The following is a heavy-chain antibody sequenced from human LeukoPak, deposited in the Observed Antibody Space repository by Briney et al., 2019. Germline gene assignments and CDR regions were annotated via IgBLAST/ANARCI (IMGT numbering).Heavy chain of an antibody. CDR3: ARGGGWYNY. Sequence: SETLSLTCTVSGGSISGYYWSWIRQPPGKGLEWIGEINHSGSTNYNPSLKSRVTISVDTSKNQFSLKLSSVTAADTAVYYCARGGGWYNYWGQGTLVTVSS. J-gene: IGHJ4*02. D-gene: IGHD6-19*01. CDR1: GGSISGYY. CDR2: INHSGST. V-gene: IGHV4-34*01.